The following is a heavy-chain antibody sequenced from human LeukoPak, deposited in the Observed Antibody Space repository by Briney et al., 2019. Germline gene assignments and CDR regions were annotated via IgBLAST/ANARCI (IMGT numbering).Heavy chain of an antibody. D-gene: IGHD3-10*01. CDR2: ISGSGDST. CDR1: GFTFSNYG. Sequence: GGSLRLSCAASGFTFSNYGMSWVRQAPGKGLEWVSGISGSGDSTFYADSVKGRFTISRDNSKNTRYLQMNSLRAEDTAVYYCAKTYYSSRAHYYYYYYMDVWGKGTTVTVSS. CDR3: AKTYYSSRAHYYYYYYMDV. J-gene: IGHJ6*03. V-gene: IGHV3-23*01.